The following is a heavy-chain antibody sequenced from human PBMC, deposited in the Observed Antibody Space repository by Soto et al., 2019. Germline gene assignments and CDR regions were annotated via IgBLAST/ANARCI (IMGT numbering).Heavy chain of an antibody. D-gene: IGHD6-13*01. V-gene: IGHV3-30-3*01. CDR2: ISYDGSNK. J-gene: IGHJ6*02. CDR1: GFTFSSYA. Sequence: GGSLRLSCAASGFTFSSYAMHWVRQAPGKGLEWVAVISYDGSNKYYADSVKGRFTISRDNSKNTLYLQMNSLRAEDTAVYYCARDSPHSWTYYYYYYGMDVWGQGTTVTVSS. CDR3: ARDSPHSWTYYYYYYGMDV.